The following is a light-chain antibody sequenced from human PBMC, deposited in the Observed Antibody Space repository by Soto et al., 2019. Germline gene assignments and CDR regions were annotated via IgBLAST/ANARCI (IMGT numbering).Light chain of an antibody. CDR3: QQRYNWPIT. CDR2: ADS. V-gene: IGKV3-11*01. Sequence: EVVMTQSPATLSVSPGDRVTLSCRASQSVSGNLAWYQQKPGQTPRLLIYADSNRATGIPARFSGSGSGTDFTLTISSLEPEDFSVYYCQQRYNWPITFGQGTRLEI. J-gene: IGKJ5*01. CDR1: QSVSGN.